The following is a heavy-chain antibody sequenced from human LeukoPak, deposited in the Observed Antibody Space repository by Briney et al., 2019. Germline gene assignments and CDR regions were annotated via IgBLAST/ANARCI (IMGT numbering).Heavy chain of an antibody. D-gene: IGHD2-2*01. Sequence: GASVKVSCKASGYTFTSYGISWVRQAPGQGLEWMGWISDYNGNANYAQKFQGRVSMITDTSTGTAYMELRSLISDDTAVYYCARVDLGYCSSTNCYDHYYHMNVWGKGTTVTVSS. V-gene: IGHV1-18*01. CDR1: GYTFTSYG. J-gene: IGHJ6*03. CDR3: ARVDLGYCSSTNCYDHYYHMNV. CDR2: ISDYNGNA.